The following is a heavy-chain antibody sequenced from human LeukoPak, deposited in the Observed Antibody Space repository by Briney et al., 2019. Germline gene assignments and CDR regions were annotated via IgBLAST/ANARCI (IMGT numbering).Heavy chain of an antibody. D-gene: IGHD2-21*02. J-gene: IGHJ4*02. CDR1: GFTFSSYA. V-gene: IGHV3-23*01. CDR2: ISGSGGST. CDR3: AKAPYCGGDCYFIDY. Sequence: GGSPRLSCAASGFTFSSYAMSWVRQAPGKGLEWVSAISGSGGSTYYADSVKGRFTISRDNSKNTLYLQMNSLRAEDTAVYYCAKAPYCGGDCYFIDYWGQGTLVTVSS.